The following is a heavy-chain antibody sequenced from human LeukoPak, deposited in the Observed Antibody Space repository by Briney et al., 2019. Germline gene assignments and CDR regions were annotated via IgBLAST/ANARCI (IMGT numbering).Heavy chain of an antibody. V-gene: IGHV4-34*01. CDR1: GGSFSGYY. CDR2: INHSGST. CDR3: ARGPYDYIWGSYRYTPLGDY. Sequence: KSSETLSLTCAVYGGSFSGYYWSWIRQPPGKGLEWIGEINHSGSTNYNPSLESRVTISVDTSKNQFSLKLSSVTAADTAVYYCARGPYDYIWGSYRYTPLGDYWGQGTLVTVSS. D-gene: IGHD3-16*02. J-gene: IGHJ4*02.